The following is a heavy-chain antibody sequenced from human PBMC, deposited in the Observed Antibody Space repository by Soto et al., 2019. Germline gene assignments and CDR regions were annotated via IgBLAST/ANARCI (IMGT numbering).Heavy chain of an antibody. CDR1: GFTFSSYA. CDR2: ISYDGSNK. Sequence: GSLRLSCAASGFTFSSYAMHWVRQAPGKGLEWVAVISYDGSNKYYADSVKGRFTISRDNSKNTLYLQMNSLRAEDTAVYYCARDRGATHYYYYGMDVWGQGTTVTVSS. J-gene: IGHJ6*02. V-gene: IGHV3-30-3*01. D-gene: IGHD1-26*01. CDR3: ARDRGATHYYYYGMDV.